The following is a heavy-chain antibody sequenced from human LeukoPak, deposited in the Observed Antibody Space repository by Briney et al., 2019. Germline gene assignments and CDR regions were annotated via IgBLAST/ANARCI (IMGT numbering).Heavy chain of an antibody. D-gene: IGHD6-13*01. CDR1: GGSINSYY. V-gene: IGHV4-4*07. Sequence: SETLSLTCTVSGGSINSYYWSWIRQPAGKGLEWIGRIYFSGSTNYNPSLKSRAIISVDTSKNQFSLKLTSVTAADTAMYYCARDTLIAAAPLRAFDIWGQGTMVTVSS. CDR2: IYFSGST. J-gene: IGHJ3*02. CDR3: ARDTLIAAAPLRAFDI.